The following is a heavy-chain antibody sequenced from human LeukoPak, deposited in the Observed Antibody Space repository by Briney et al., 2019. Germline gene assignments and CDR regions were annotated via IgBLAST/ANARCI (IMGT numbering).Heavy chain of an antibody. CDR1: GGSISSYY. Sequence: SSETLSLTCTVSGGSISSYYWSWIRQPPGKGLEWIGRFYTSGSTNYNPSLKSRVTISVDTSKNQFSLKLSSVTAADTAVYYCARGRDGYNFLNRGEYYYFDYWGQGTLVTVSS. D-gene: IGHD5-24*01. CDR2: FYTSGST. CDR3: ARGRDGYNFLNRGEYYYFDY. V-gene: IGHV4-4*08. J-gene: IGHJ4*02.